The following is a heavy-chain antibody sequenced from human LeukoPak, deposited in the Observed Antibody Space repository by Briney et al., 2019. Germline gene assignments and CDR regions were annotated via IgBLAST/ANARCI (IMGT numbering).Heavy chain of an antibody. J-gene: IGHJ2*01. CDR1: GGSFNDYY. CDR3: ARGAGATRVRWYFDL. CDR2: IIYSGRT. V-gene: IGHV4-34*01. Sequence: PSETLSLTCGVSGGSFNDYYWTWIRQPPGKGLEWIGEIIYSGRTNYSPSLKSRVTLSVDTSKKQFSLKLSSVTAADTAVYYCARGAGATRVRWYFDLWGRGTLVTVSS. D-gene: IGHD1-26*01.